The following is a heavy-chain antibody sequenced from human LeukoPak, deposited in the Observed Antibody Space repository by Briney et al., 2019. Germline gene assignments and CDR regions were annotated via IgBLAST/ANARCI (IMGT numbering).Heavy chain of an antibody. D-gene: IGHD2-21*01. CDR3: AREGDNTDALDN. CDR1: GFTFRRYW. J-gene: IGHJ4*02. CDR2: IKEDGSEK. Sequence: PGGSLRLSCAASGFTFRRYWMSWVRQAPGKGLEWVANIKEDGSEKHYVDSVKDRFTISRDNAENSLNVQLNSLRAEDTAVYYCAREGDNTDALDNWGQGTLVTVSS. V-gene: IGHV3-7*04.